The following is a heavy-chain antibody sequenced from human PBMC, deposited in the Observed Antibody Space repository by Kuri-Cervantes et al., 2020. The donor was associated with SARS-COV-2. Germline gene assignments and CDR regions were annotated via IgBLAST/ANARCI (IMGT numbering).Heavy chain of an antibody. V-gene: IGHV4-59*01. D-gene: IGHD3-3*01. CDR3: ARWPSWSGSIDY. Sequence: SCTFSGGSISSYYWSWIRQPPGKGLGWSGYIYYSGSTNYNPSLKSRVTISVDTSKNQFSLKLSSVTAADTAVYYCARWPSWSGSIDYWGQGTLVTVSS. CDR1: GGSISSYY. CDR2: IYYSGST. J-gene: IGHJ4*02.